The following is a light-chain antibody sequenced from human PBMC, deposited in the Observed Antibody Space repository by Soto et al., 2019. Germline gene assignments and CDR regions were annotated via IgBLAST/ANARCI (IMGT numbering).Light chain of an antibody. CDR2: EVN. CDR3: SSWTSSTTQV. J-gene: IGLJ3*02. Sequence: QSALTQPASVSGSLGQSITISCTGTSSDVGGYNFVSWYQQHPGKAPKLMIYEVNSRPSGVSNRFSGSKSGNTASLTISGIQAEDEADYYCSSWTSSTTQVLGGGTKLTVL. V-gene: IGLV2-14*01. CDR1: SSDVGGYNF.